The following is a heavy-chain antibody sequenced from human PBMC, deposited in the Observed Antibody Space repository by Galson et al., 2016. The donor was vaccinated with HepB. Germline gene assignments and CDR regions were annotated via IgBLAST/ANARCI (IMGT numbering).Heavy chain of an antibody. J-gene: IGHJ6*03. Sequence: SVKVSCKASGFTFTGFYMHWVRQAPGQGLEWMGRMNPSGDVTSDPQQFQGRVTVASDTPTRTLYMELSSLSSEDTAVYYCARDSRGGVVMLLDHYYMDVWGEGTTVTVSS. V-gene: IGHV1-46*01. CDR1: GFTFTGFY. CDR2: MNPSGDVT. CDR3: ARDSRGGVVMLLDHYYMDV. D-gene: IGHD3-3*01.